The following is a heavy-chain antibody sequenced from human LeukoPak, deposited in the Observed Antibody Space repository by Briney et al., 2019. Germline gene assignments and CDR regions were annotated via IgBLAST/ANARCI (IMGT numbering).Heavy chain of an antibody. CDR3: ASHYSRSGIDAFDI. Sequence: PSQTLSLTCTASGGSTNNESYYWSWIRQPAGKGLEWIGRIHPTGNTMCNPSLESRVTISIDTSKSQFSLKLSSVTAADTAVYYCASHYSRSGIDAFDIWGQGTVVTVSS. CDR1: GGSTNNESYY. V-gene: IGHV4-61*02. J-gene: IGHJ3*02. CDR2: IHPTGNT. D-gene: IGHD6-6*01.